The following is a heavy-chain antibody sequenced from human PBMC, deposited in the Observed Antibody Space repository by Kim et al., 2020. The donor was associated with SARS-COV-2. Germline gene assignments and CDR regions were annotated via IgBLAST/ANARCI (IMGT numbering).Heavy chain of an antibody. D-gene: IGHD3-9*01. J-gene: IGHJ4*02. V-gene: IGHV3-64D*09. CDR2: ISNNGGST. Sequence: GGSLRLSCSASGFTFSSYAMHWVRQAPGKGLEYISAISNNGGSTYYADSVKGRFTISRDNSENTLYLQMNSLRPEDTAVYYCVNLGELRYVDWLGFVYWGQGTLVTVAS. CDR1: GFTFSSYA. CDR3: VNLGELRYVDWLGFVY.